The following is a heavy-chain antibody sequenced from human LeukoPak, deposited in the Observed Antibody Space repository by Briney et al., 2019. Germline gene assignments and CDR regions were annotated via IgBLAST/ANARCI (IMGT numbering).Heavy chain of an antibody. CDR3: ARRRYYDSSGYNPTYYFDY. V-gene: IGHV4-59*01. CDR1: GGSIIGNF. D-gene: IGHD3-22*01. Sequence: KPSETLSLTCTVPGGSIIGNFWTWIRQPPGKRLEWIGYIYNTVDTNYNPSLKSRVTISVDMSKNQFSLRLTSVTAADTAVYYCARRRYYDSSGYNPTYYFDYWGQGILVTVSS. J-gene: IGHJ4*02. CDR2: IYNTVDT.